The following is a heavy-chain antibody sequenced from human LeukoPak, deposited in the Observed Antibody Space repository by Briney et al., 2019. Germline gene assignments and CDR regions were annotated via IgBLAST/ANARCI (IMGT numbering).Heavy chain of an antibody. V-gene: IGHV1-2*02. CDR1: GYIFSDYY. J-gene: IGHJ4*02. CDR2: INPKSGAA. D-gene: IGHD6-13*01. CDR3: ARGAEAETSPLDF. Sequence: ASVKVSCKASGYIFSDYYMHWVRQAPGQGLEWLGWINPKSGAADYAQQFRGRVTMTRDTSINTDYMEMKSVTSDDTAVYYCARGAEAETSPLDFWGQGTLVTVSS.